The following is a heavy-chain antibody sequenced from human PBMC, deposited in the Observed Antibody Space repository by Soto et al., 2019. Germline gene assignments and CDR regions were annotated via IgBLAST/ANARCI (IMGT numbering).Heavy chain of an antibody. CDR3: ARHVDFWSGYYPDY. CDR1: GGSISSSSYY. CDR2: IYYSGST. D-gene: IGHD3-3*01. V-gene: IGHV4-39*01. J-gene: IGHJ4*02. Sequence: PSETLSLTCTVSGGSISSSSYYWGWIRQPPGKGLEWIGSIYYSGSTYYNQSLKSRVTISVDTSKNQFSLKLSSVTAAVSAVYYCARHVDFWSGYYPDYWGQGTLVTVSS.